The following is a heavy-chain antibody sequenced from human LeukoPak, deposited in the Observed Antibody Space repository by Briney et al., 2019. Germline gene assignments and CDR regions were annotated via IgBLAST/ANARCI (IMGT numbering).Heavy chain of an antibody. CDR3: AREKYSGTWDY. V-gene: IGHV1-2*02. CDR1: GYTFSNYY. Sequence: ASVKVSCKASGYTFSNYYFLWVRQAPGQGLEWMGWFNPHSGGTNYAQKFQGRVTVTRDTSISTAFMELSRLRSDDTAVYYCAREKYSGTWDYCGQGTLVTVSS. J-gene: IGHJ4*02. D-gene: IGHD4-23*01. CDR2: FNPHSGGT.